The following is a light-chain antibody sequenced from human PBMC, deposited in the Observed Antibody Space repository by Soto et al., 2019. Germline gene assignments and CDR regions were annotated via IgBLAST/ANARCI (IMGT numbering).Light chain of an antibody. V-gene: IGLV2-11*01. Sequence: QCVLTQPRSVSGSPGQSVTISCTGTSSDVGGYNYVSWYQQYPGKVPKLMIYDVSKRPSGVPDRFSGSKSGNTASLTISGLQAEDEADYYCCSYAGSYTLFVFGSGTKVTVL. CDR1: SSDVGGYNY. CDR3: CSYAGSYTLFV. CDR2: DVS. J-gene: IGLJ1*01.